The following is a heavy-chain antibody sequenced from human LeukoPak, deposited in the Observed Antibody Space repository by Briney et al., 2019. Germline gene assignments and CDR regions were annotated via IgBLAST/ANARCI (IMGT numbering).Heavy chain of an antibody. V-gene: IGHV3-7*01. CDR1: GFTFSNYW. CDR2: INQDGSEM. J-gene: IGHJ2*01. D-gene: IGHD3-22*01. CDR3: ARAQGSMIVVRTTTWYFDL. Sequence: GGSLRLSCTASGFTFSNYWMSWVRQAPGKGLEWLANINQDGSEMYYVDSVKGRFTIVRDNGKNSLYLQINTLRAENTAVYYCARAQGSMIVVRTTTWYFDLWGRGTLVTVSS.